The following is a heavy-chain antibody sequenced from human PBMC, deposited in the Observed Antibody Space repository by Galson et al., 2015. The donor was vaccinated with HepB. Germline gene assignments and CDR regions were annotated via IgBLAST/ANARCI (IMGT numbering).Heavy chain of an antibody. J-gene: IGHJ4*02. V-gene: IGHV1-46*01. CDR2: INPSGGST. CDR1: GYTFTSNL. CDR3: AKIREMATTYFDY. Sequence: SVKVSCKASGYTFTSNLIHWVRQAPGQGLEWMGIINPSGGSTSYAQKFQGRVTMTRDTSTRTVYMELSSLRSEDTAVYYCAKIREMATTYFDYWGQGTLVTVSS. D-gene: IGHD5-24*01.